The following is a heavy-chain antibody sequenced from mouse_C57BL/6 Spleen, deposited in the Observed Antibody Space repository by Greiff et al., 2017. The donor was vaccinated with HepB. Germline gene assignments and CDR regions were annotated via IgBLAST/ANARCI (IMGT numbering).Heavy chain of an antibody. V-gene: IGHV1-4*01. Sequence: QVQLKESGAELARPGASVKMSCKASGYTFTSYTMHWVKQRPGQGLEWIGYINPSSGYTKYNQKFKDKATLTADKSSSTAYMQLSSLTSEDSAVYYCAKGGLRGYFDVWGTGTTVTVSS. CDR1: GYTFTSYT. CDR3: AKGGLRGYFDV. CDR2: INPSSGYT. J-gene: IGHJ1*03. D-gene: IGHD2-4*01.